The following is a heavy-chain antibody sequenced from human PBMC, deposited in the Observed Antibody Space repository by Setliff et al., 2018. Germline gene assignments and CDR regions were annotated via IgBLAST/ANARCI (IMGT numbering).Heavy chain of an antibody. Sequence: SETLSLTCTVSGASLSSGTYYWGWIRQPPGKGLEWIGRIYYRGDTYYNASLKGRLTISVDTAQNQFSLRLTSVTAADTAVYYCARAFIVAPTLFFRRRKGNYMDVWGKGTTVTVSS. CDR3: ARAFIVAPTLFFRRRKGNYMDV. CDR1: GASLSSGTYY. V-gene: IGHV4-39*01. CDR2: IYYRGDT. D-gene: IGHD2-21*01. J-gene: IGHJ6*03.